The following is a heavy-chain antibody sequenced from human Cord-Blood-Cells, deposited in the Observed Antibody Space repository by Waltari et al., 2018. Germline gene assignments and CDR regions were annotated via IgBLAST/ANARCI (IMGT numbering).Heavy chain of an antibody. Sequence: QLQLQASGPGLVKPSETLSLTCTVSGGSISSSSYYWGWIRQPPGKGLEWIGSIYYSGSTYYNPSLKSRVTISVDTSKNQFSLKLSSVTAADTAVYYCARLPWGDGYEGYWGQGTLVTVSS. V-gene: IGHV4-39*01. J-gene: IGHJ4*02. CDR2: IYYSGST. D-gene: IGHD5-12*01. CDR3: ARLPWGDGYEGY. CDR1: GGSISSSSYY.